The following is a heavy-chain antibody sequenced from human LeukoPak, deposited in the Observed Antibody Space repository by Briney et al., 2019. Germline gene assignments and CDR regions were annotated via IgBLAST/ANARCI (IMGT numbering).Heavy chain of an antibody. J-gene: IGHJ4*02. CDR2: INPNSGGT. Sequence: ASVKVSSKASGYTFTGYYMHWVRQAPGQGLEWMGRINPNSGGTNYAQKFQGRVTMTRDTSISTAYMELSRLRSDDTAVYYCARKGLATSVPFDYWGQGTLVTVSS. CDR1: GYTFTGYY. V-gene: IGHV1-2*06. D-gene: IGHD5-24*01. CDR3: ARKGLATSVPFDY.